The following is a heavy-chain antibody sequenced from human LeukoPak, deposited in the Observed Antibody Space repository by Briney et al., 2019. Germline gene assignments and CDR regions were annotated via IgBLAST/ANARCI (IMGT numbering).Heavy chain of an antibody. V-gene: IGHV1-24*01. CDR3: ATDAQAAATPYYYYGMDV. CDR2: FEPEDGET. CDR1: GYTLTELS. D-gene: IGHD2-15*01. Sequence: ASVKVSCKVSGYTLTELSMHLVRQDPGKRLEWMGGFEPEDGETIYAQKFQGRVTMTEDTSTDSAYMELSSLRSEDRAVYYCATDAQAAATPYYYYGMDVWGQGTTVTVSS. J-gene: IGHJ6*02.